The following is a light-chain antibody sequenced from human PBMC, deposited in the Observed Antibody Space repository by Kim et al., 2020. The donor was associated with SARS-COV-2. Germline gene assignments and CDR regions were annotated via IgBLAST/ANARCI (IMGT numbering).Light chain of an antibody. CDR2: AAS. J-gene: IGKJ4*02. V-gene: IGKV1-27*01. CDR3: QEYSSAPHT. CDR1: QTVASY. Sequence: DIQMTQSPASLSASVGDRVTISCRASQTVASYLAWYQQKPGQLPRLLIYAASTWESGVPYRFSGSGSGTDFTLTINSLQSEDGGTYYCQEYSSAPHTFGEGTKVDIK.